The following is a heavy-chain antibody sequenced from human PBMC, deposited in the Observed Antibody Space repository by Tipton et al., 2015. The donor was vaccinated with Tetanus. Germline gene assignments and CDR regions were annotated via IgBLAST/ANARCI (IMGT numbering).Heavy chain of an antibody. CDR3: AKDTGVTPHYGMDV. CDR1: GFTFDDYA. D-gene: IGHD2-21*02. CDR2: ISWNSGSI. J-gene: IGHJ6*02. Sequence: SLRLSCAASGFTFDDYAMHWVRQAPGKGLEWVSGISWNSGSIGYADSVKGRFTISRDNAKNSLYLQMNSLGAEDTALYYCAKDTGVTPHYGMDVWGQGTTVTVSS. V-gene: IGHV3-9*01.